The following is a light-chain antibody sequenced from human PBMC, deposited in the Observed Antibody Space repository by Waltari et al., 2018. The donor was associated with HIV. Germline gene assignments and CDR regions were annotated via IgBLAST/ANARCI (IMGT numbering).Light chain of an antibody. CDR3: ASWDDKLKGYV. CDR1: SPNFGNNL. J-gene: IGLJ1*01. V-gene: IGLV1-44*01. CDR2: SND. Sequence: QSVVTQPPSASGAPGQPIHISCFERSPNFGNNLVNWYQHLPGAAPKLLIYSNDQRPSGVPDRISGSKSGTSASLAISGLQPEDEADYYCASWDDKLKGYVFGSGTKVTVL.